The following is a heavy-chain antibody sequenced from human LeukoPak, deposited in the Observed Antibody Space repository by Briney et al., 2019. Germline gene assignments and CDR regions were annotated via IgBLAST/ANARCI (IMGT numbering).Heavy chain of an antibody. V-gene: IGHV3-21*01. D-gene: IGHD1-26*01. J-gene: IGHJ4*02. Sequence: GGPLRLSCAASGFTFSSYAMNWVRQAPGKGLEWVSSISSSSSYIYYADSVKGRFTISRDNAKNSLYLQMNSLRAEDTAVYYCARLLSGTLDYWGQGTLVTVSS. CDR3: ARLLSGTLDY. CDR2: ISSSSSYI. CDR1: GFTFSSYA.